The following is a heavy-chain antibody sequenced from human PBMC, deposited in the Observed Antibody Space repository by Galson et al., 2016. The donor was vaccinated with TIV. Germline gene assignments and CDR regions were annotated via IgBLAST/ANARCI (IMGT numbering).Heavy chain of an antibody. CDR2: IYESGTT. CDR1: GGSISSSNW. Sequence: TLSLTCDVSGGSISSSNWWSWVRQPPGKGLEWIGEIYESGTTYHNPSLKSRVTISVVRSKNQFSLKLSSVTAADTAVYYCARASVLRFFDRVGMDVWGQGTTVTVSS. D-gene: IGHD3-3*01. V-gene: IGHV4-4*02. CDR3: ARASVLRFFDRVGMDV. J-gene: IGHJ6*02.